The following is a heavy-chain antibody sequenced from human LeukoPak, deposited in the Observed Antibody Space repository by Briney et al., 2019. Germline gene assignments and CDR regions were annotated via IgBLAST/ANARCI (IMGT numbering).Heavy chain of an antibody. CDR3: ARDKVPAAIAPYYYYYMDV. J-gene: IGHJ6*03. CDR2: INPNSGGT. D-gene: IGHD2-2*01. Sequence: ASVKVSCKASGYMFNIYGISWVRQAPGQGLEWMGWINPNSGGTNYAQKFQGRVTMTRDTSISTAYMELSRLRSDDTAVYYCARDKVPAAIAPYYYYYMDVWGKGTTVTISS. V-gene: IGHV1-2*02. CDR1: GYMFNIYG.